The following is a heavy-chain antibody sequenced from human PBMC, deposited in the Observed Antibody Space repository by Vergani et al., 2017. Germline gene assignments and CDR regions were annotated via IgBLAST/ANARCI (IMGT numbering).Heavy chain of an antibody. CDR3: TRDRNYDIWTGSTNHFDH. J-gene: IGHJ4*02. CDR2: IRTKSQGETT. V-gene: IGHV3-49*05. D-gene: IGHD3-9*01. Sequence: LQLQESGPGLVKPSETLSLTCAVSGDSISRSSYYWGWIRQYPGKGPEWVAFIRTKSQGETTEYAASVKGRFFISRNDSKGVAYLQMNSLRTEDTAVYFCTRDRNYDIWTGSTNHFDHWGPGTLVTVSS. CDR1: GDSISRSSYY.